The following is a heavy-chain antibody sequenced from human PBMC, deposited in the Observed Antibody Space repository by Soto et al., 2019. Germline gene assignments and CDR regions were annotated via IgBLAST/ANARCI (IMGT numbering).Heavy chain of an antibody. D-gene: IGHD3-3*01. CDR3: ARGIWSGHIQGYYMDV. CDR1: GYTFTNYA. Sequence: GASVKVSCKASGYTFTNYAIHWVRQAPGQRLEWMGWINAGNGNTKYSQNFQGRVTITRDTSASTAYMELSSLRSEDTAVYYCARGIWSGHIQGYYMDVWGKGTTVTVSS. J-gene: IGHJ6*03. V-gene: IGHV1-3*01. CDR2: INAGNGNT.